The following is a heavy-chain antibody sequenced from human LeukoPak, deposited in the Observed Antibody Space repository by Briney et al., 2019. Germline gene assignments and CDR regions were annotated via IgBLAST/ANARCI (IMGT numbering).Heavy chain of an antibody. CDR3: VGVGGYEMDY. CDR2: INHSGST. D-gene: IGHD5-12*01. V-gene: IGHV4-34*01. CDR1: GGSFSGYY. J-gene: IGHJ4*02. Sequence: SETLSLTCAVYGGSFSGYYWSWIRQPPGKGLEWIGEINHSGSTNYNPSLKSRVTISVDTSKNQFSLKLSSVTAADTAVYYCVGVGGYEMDYWGQGTLVPVSS.